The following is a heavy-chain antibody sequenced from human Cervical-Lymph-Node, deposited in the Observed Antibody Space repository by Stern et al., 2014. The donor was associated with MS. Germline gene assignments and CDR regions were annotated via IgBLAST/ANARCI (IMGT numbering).Heavy chain of an antibody. Sequence: VQLVESGAEVKKPGSSVKVSCMASGGTFSTYAINWVRQAPGQGPEWMGGIIPIYGVPYYAQNFQGRVTITADRPTSTAYMYLSSLTSEDTAVYYCGRAQEDYYFYYGMDVWGQGTTVTVSS. V-gene: IGHV1-69*17. CDR1: GGTFSTYA. CDR3: GRAQEDYYFYYGMDV. J-gene: IGHJ6*02. CDR2: IIPIYGVP.